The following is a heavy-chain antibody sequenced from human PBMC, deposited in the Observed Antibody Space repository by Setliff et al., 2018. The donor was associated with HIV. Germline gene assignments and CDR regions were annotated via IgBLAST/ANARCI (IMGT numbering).Heavy chain of an antibody. CDR3: ARAFQHFEYAFDI. D-gene: IGHD3-9*01. J-gene: IGHJ3*02. Sequence: SVKVSCKASGGTFSSYVISWVRQAPGQGLEWMGGIIPIFGTANYAQKFQGRVTMTRDTSTSTVYMELSSLRSEDTAVYYCARAFQHFEYAFDIWGQGTMVTVSS. V-gene: IGHV1-69*05. CDR2: IIPIFGTA. CDR1: GGTFSSYV.